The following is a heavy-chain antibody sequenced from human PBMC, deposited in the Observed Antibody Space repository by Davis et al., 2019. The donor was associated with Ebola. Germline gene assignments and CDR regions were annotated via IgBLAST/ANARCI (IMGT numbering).Heavy chain of an antibody. V-gene: IGHV1-2*02. CDR3: ARDHCTNGVCYWAFDI. CDR1: GYTFTGYY. J-gene: IGHJ3*02. D-gene: IGHD2-8*01. CDR2: INPNSGGT. Sequence: ASVKVSCKASGYTFTGYYMHWVRQAPGQGLEWMGWINPNSGGTNYAQKFQGRVTMTRDTSISTAYMELSRLRSDDTAVYYCARDHCTNGVCYWAFDIWGQGTMVTVSS.